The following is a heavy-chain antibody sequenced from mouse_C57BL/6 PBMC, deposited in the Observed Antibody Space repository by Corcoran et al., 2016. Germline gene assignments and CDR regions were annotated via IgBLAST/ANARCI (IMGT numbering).Heavy chain of an antibody. CDR1: GFSLSSSGMG. Sequence: QVTLKESGPGILQSSQTLSLTCSFSGFSLSSSGMGVSWSRQPSGKGLEWLAHIYWDDDKRYNPSLKSRLTISKDTSRNKVFLKITSVDTADTATYYCARRRDYYSNYSFDYWGQGTTLAVSS. V-gene: IGHV8-12*01. D-gene: IGHD2-5*01. J-gene: IGHJ2*01. CDR3: ARRRDYYSNYSFDY. CDR2: IYWDDDK.